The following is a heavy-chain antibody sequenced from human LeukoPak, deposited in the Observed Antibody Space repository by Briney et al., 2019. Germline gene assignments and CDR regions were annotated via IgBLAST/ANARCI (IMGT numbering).Heavy chain of an antibody. J-gene: IGHJ4*02. Sequence: PSETLSLTCTVSGGSISSYYWSWIRQPPGKGLEWIGYIYYSGSTNYNPSLKSRVTISVDTSKNQFSLKLSSVTAADTVVYYCARDTDYGGNFDYWGQGTLVTVSS. CDR3: ARDTDYGGNFDY. CDR1: GGSISSYY. D-gene: IGHD4-23*01. V-gene: IGHV4-59*01. CDR2: IYYSGST.